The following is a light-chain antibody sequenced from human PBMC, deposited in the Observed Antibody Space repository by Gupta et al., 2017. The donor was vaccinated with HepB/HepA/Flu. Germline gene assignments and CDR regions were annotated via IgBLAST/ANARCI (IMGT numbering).Light chain of an antibody. Sequence: QSALTQLRSVSGYPGQSVTISCTGNSSDVGAYRYVSWYQQHPDKPPKVIIYNVNTRPSGVPDRFSGSKSGNTASLTIAGLQAEDEGDYYCCSYAGYYSLVFGGGTKLTVL. J-gene: IGLJ2*01. CDR2: NVN. V-gene: IGLV2-11*01. CDR3: CSYAGYYSLV. CDR1: SSDVGAYRY.